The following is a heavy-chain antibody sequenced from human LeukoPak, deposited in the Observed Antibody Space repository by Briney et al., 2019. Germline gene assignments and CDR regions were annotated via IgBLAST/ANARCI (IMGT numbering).Heavy chain of an antibody. Sequence: SETLSLTCTVSGGSINTYYWGWIRQPPGKGLEWIGYIYHGGNTYYNPSLKSRVTISVDTSKNQFSLKLSSVTAADTAVYYCARTRGGNSDWYFDLWGRGTLVTVSS. D-gene: IGHD4-23*01. CDR2: IYHGGNT. J-gene: IGHJ2*01. CDR3: ARTRGGNSDWYFDL. CDR1: GGSINTYY. V-gene: IGHV4-59*08.